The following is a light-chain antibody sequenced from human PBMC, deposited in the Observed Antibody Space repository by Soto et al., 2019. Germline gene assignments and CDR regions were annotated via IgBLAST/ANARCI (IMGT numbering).Light chain of an antibody. CDR2: DAS. CDR1: QSVSNN. Sequence: ILMTQSPATLSVSPGERATLSCRASQSVSNNLAWYQQKPGQAPRLLIYDASTRATGILARFSGSGSGTEFTLTISGLQSEDFVVYYCQQYNNWPPWTFGQGTKVEIK. J-gene: IGKJ1*01. V-gene: IGKV3-15*01. CDR3: QQYNNWPPWT.